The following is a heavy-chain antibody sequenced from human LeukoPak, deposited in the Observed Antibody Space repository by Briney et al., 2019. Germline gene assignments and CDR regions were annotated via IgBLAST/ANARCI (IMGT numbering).Heavy chain of an antibody. D-gene: IGHD2-15*01. Sequence: SETLSHTCAVYGGSFSGYYWSWVRQPPGKGLEWIGEINHRGSANYNPSLKSRVTISIDTSKNQFSLKVTSVTAADTAVYYCARTSDRYCSGGSCYLAFWGQGTLVTVSS. CDR3: ARTSDRYCSGGSCYLAF. CDR1: GGSFSGYY. J-gene: IGHJ4*02. V-gene: IGHV4-34*01. CDR2: INHRGSA.